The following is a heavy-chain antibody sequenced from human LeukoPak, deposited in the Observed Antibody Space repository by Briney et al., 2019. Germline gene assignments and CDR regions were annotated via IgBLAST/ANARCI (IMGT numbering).Heavy chain of an antibody. Sequence: SETLSLTCAVSGGSISSGGYSWSWIRQPPGKGLEWIGYIYHSGSTNYNPSLKSRVTISVDTSKNQFSLKLSSVTAADTAVYYCASTIYYDSSGYYVARAFDIWGQGTMVTVSS. J-gene: IGHJ3*02. V-gene: IGHV4-30-2*02. CDR3: ASTIYYDSSGYYVARAFDI. CDR2: IYHSGST. CDR1: GGSISSGGYS. D-gene: IGHD3-22*01.